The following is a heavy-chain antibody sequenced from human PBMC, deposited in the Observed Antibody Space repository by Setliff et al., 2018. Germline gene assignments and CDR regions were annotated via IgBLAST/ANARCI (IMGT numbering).Heavy chain of an antibody. Sequence: SATLSLTCTVSGGSIKSYYWSYIRQSVGKGLEWLGRIYTSGSTNYNPSLQGRVTVSIDTSKNQFSLRLTSVTAADTAVYYCARERLGTSGYYYFDYWGLGTLVTVSS. CDR2: IYTSGST. J-gene: IGHJ4*02. D-gene: IGHD3-22*01. CDR1: GGSIKSYY. V-gene: IGHV4-4*07. CDR3: ARERLGTSGYYYFDY.